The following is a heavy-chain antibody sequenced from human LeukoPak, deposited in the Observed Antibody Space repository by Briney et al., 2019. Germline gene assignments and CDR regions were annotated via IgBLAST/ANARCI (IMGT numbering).Heavy chain of an antibody. V-gene: IGHV3-30*18. CDR2: ISYDGSNK. CDR1: GFTFSSYG. CDR3: AKVPYDSSGPFDY. Sequence: GGSLRLSCAASGFTFSSYGMHWVRQAPGKGLEWVAVISYDGSNKYYADSVKGRFTISRDNSKNTLYLQTNSLRAEDTAVYYCAKVPYDSSGPFDYWGQGTLVTVSS. J-gene: IGHJ4*02. D-gene: IGHD3-22*01.